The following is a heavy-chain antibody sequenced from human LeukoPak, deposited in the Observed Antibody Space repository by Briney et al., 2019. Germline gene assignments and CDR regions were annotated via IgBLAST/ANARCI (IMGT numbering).Heavy chain of an antibody. D-gene: IGHD2-15*01. V-gene: IGHV4-39*07. CDR2: IYHSGST. CDR3: AREASAVGAAGGFFDY. Sequence: SETLSLTCTVSGASISGSDYYWGWIRQPPGKGLEWIGSIYHSGSTYYNPSLKSRVTISVDRSKNQFSLKLSSVTAADTAVYYCAREASAVGAAGGFFDYWGQGTLVTVSS. CDR1: GASISGSDYY. J-gene: IGHJ4*02.